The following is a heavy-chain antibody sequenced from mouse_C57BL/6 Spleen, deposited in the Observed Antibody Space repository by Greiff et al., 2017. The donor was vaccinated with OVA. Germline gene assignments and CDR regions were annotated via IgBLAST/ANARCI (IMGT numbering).Heavy chain of an antibody. CDR3: AREGGNYVAMGG. CDR1: GFTFSSYC. J-gene: IGHJ4*01. D-gene: IGHD2-1*01. V-gene: IGHV5-6*01. Sequence: EVKLMEPGGDLVKPGGSLKLSCAASGFTFSSYCMSWVRQTPDQSLEWVATISPCGSYTYYPDSVKGRFTISRDTAKNTLYLQRSSLKSEDTAMYYCAREGGNYVAMGGWGQRASVTV. CDR2: ISPCGSYT.